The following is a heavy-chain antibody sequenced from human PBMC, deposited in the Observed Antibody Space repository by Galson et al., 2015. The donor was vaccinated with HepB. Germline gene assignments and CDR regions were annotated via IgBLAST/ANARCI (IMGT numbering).Heavy chain of an antibody. CDR2: IYSGGST. Sequence: SLRLSCAASGFTVSSNYMSWVRQAPGKGLEWVSVIYSGGSTYYADSVKGRFTISRDNSKNTLYLQMNSLRAEDTAVYYCATRTFGELLIGYWGQGTLVTVSS. V-gene: IGHV3-66*02. D-gene: IGHD3-10*01. J-gene: IGHJ4*02. CDR1: GFTVSSNY. CDR3: ATRTFGELLIGY.